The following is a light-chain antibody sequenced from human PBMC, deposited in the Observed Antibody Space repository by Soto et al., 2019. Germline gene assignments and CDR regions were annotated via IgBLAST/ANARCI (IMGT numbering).Light chain of an antibody. V-gene: IGLV1-40*01. CDR1: SSNIGAGYD. CDR3: QSYDTSLGGSWV. Sequence: QSVLTQPPSVSGAPGQRVTISCTGSSSNIGAGYDVHWYQLLPGTAPKLLIYDNSNRPSGVPDRFSGSKSGPSSSLAITGLQAEDEADYYCQSYDTSLGGSWVFGTGTKVTVL. CDR2: DNS. J-gene: IGLJ1*01.